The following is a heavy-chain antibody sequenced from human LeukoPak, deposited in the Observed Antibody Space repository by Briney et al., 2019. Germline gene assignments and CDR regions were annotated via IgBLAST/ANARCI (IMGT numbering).Heavy chain of an antibody. CDR3: AKGIAVAGDY. J-gene: IGHJ4*02. V-gene: IGHV3-23*01. CDR1: GFTFSTFA. CDR2: ITDSGGKT. D-gene: IGHD6-19*01. Sequence: GGSLRLSCAASGFTFSTFAMNWVRQAPGKGLEWVSVITDSGGKTYYADSVKGRFTISRDNSKNTLYLQMNSPRAEDTAVYYCAKGIAVAGDYWGQGTLVTVSS.